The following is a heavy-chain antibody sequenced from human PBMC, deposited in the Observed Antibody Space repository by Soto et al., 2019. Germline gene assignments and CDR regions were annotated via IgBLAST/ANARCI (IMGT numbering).Heavy chain of an antibody. CDR1: GFTFSSYA. D-gene: IGHD2-2*01. CDR2: INGGGGTT. J-gene: IGHJ4*02. Sequence: PGGSLRLSCTASGFTFSSYAMGWVRQAPGKGLEWVSSINGGGGTTNYADSVKGRFIISRDNSKNTLYLQMNSLRAEDTAVYFCAKVICTSNCYDYWGQGTLVTVSS. V-gene: IGHV3-23*01. CDR3: AKVICTSNCYDY.